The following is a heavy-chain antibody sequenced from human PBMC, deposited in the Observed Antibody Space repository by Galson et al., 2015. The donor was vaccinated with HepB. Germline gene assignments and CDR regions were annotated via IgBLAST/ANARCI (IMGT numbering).Heavy chain of an antibody. Sequence: SLRLSCAASGFTFSSYAMSWVRQAPGKGLEWVSAISGSGGSTYYADSVKGRFTISRDNSKNTLYLQMNSLRAEDTAVYYCAKDYYYDSSGYSPFDYWGQGTLVTVSS. CDR3: AKDYYYDSSGYSPFDY. CDR1: GFTFSSYA. CDR2: ISGSGGST. V-gene: IGHV3-23*01. D-gene: IGHD3-22*01. J-gene: IGHJ4*02.